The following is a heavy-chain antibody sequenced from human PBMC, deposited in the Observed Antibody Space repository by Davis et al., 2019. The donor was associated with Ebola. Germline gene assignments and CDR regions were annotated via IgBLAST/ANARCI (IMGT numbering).Heavy chain of an antibody. Sequence: SETLSLTCTVSGGSISSSSYYWGWIRQHPGKGLEWIGSIYYSGSTYYNPSLKSRVTITVDTSKNQFSLKLSSVAAADTAVYYCARETTGTLIDYWGQGTLVTVSS. CDR1: GGSISSSSYY. CDR2: IYYSGST. D-gene: IGHD4-17*01. CDR3: ARETTGTLIDY. J-gene: IGHJ4*02. V-gene: IGHV4-39*07.